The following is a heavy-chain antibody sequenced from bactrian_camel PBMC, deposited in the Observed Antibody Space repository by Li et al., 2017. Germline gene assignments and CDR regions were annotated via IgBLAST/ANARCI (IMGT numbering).Heavy chain of an antibody. V-gene: IGHV3S6*01. D-gene: IGHD6*01. CDR1: GFTSSGSYW. CDR2: IYSGRDIT. J-gene: IGHJ4*01. Sequence: HVQLVESGGRLVQPGGSLRLSCAASGFTSSGSYWVDWVRQAPGKGLEWVSSIYSGRDITGYADSVKGRFTISRDNAKNTLYLQLNSLKPDDTAVYYCAAEDYCGGSWNLAENYLYWGQGTQVTVS. CDR3: AAEDYCGGSWNLAENYLY.